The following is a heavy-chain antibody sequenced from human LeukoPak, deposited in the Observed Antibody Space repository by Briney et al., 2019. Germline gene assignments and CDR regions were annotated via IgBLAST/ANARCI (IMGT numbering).Heavy chain of an antibody. Sequence: GGSLRLSCAASGFTFSSYAMSWVRQAPGKGLEWVSAISGSGGSTYYADSVKGRFTISRDNSKNTLYLQMNSLRAEDTAVYYCAKERDVGYCTNGVCYYRGFDYWGQGTLVTVSS. CDR3: AKERDVGYCTNGVCYYRGFDY. V-gene: IGHV3-23*01. CDR1: GFTFSSYA. D-gene: IGHD2-8*01. CDR2: ISGSGGST. J-gene: IGHJ4*02.